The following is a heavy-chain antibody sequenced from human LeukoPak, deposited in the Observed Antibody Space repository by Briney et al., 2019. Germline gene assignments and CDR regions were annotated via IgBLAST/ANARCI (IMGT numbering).Heavy chain of an antibody. CDR1: GGSINSYY. CDR2: IYYSGST. Sequence: SETLSLTCTVSGGSINSYYWSWIRQSPGKGLERIGYIYYSGSTNYNPSLKSRATISADTSKNQFSLKLSSVTAADTAVYYCARAGYSFGLDYWGQGTLVTVSS. V-gene: IGHV4-59*01. D-gene: IGHD5-18*01. J-gene: IGHJ4*02. CDR3: ARAGYSFGLDY.